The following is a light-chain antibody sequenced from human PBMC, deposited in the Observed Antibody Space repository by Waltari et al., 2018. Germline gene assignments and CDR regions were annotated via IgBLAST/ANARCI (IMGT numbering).Light chain of an antibody. J-gene: IGKJ4*01. CDR2: KAS. V-gene: IGKV1-5*03. Sequence: DIQMTHSPSSLSASVGDRVTITFRASQSVKNNLAWYQQAPGKAPKVLIHKASRLESGAPSRFSGSGYGTEFTLTISSLQPDDFATYYCQEYDSLPVTFGGGTKVEI. CDR3: QEYDSLPVT. CDR1: QSVKNN.